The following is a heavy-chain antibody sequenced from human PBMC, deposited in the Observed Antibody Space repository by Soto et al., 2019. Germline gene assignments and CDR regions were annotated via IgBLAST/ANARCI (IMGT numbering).Heavy chain of an antibody. D-gene: IGHD2-21*01. V-gene: IGHV3-53*02. CDR1: GFSISSNY. CDR2: TFSGGNT. J-gene: IGHJ6*02. Sequence: ELQLVETGGGLIQTGGSLRLSCAASGFSISSNYIAWVRQPPGKGLEWVSTTFSGGNTEYAASVKGRCSISRDTYKNTLYLQMDNLRVEDTAVYYCARKPPRAIQWWAFGMDVWGQGTTVSVPS. CDR3: ARKPPRAIQWWAFGMDV.